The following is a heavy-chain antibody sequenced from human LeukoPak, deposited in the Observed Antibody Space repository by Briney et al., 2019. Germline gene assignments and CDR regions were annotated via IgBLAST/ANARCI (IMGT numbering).Heavy chain of an antibody. V-gene: IGHV3-21*01. Sequence: GGSLRLSCAASGFTFSSYSMNWVRQAPGKGLEWVSSISSSSSYIYYADSVKGRFTISRDNAKNSLHLQMNSLRAEDTAVYYCATGPRGYSYGWDFDYWGQGTLVTVSS. CDR3: ATGPRGYSYGWDFDY. CDR1: GFTFSSYS. D-gene: IGHD5-18*01. CDR2: ISSSSSYI. J-gene: IGHJ4*02.